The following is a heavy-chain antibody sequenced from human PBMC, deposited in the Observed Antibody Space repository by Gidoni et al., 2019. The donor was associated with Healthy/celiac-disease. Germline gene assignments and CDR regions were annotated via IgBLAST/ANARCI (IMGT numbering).Heavy chain of an antibody. D-gene: IGHD1-26*01. J-gene: IGHJ3*02. CDR1: GYTFTGYY. CDR3: ARVGRKKVGAPREVDAFDI. CDR2: INPNSGGT. Sequence: QVQLVQSGAEVKKPGASVKVSCKASGYTFTGYYMHWVRQAPGQGLEWMGWINPNSGGTNYAQKFQGRVTMTRDTSISTAYMELSRLRSDDTAVYYCARVGRKKVGAPREVDAFDIWGQGTMVTVSS. V-gene: IGHV1-2*02.